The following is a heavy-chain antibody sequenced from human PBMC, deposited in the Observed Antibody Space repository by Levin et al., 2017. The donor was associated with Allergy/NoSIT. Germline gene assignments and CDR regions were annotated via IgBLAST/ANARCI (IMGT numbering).Heavy chain of an antibody. V-gene: IGHV3-30*18. CDR1: GFMFSDYG. Sequence: GGSLRLSCAASGFMFSDYGMHWVRQAPGKGLEWVGFISYHGSNKYYADSVKGRFTISRDNSKNTLYLQMNSLRAEDTAVYYCAEDLRSDSRALDYWGQGTLVTVS. CDR3: AEDLRSDSRALDY. D-gene: IGHD3-22*01. CDR2: ISYHGSNK. J-gene: IGHJ4*02.